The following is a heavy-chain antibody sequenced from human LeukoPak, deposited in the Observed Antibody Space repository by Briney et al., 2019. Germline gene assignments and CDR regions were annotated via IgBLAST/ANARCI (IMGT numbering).Heavy chain of an antibody. CDR1: GFIFYDYG. D-gene: IGHD6-13*01. V-gene: IGHV3-66*01. Sequence: GGSLRLSCAASGFIFYDYGMNWVRQVPGKGLEWVSVIYSGGSTYYADSVKGRFTISRDNSKNTLYLQMNSLRAEDTAVYYCARALAAAGTRWFDPWGQGTLVTVSS. CDR2: IYSGGST. CDR3: ARALAAAGTRWFDP. J-gene: IGHJ5*02.